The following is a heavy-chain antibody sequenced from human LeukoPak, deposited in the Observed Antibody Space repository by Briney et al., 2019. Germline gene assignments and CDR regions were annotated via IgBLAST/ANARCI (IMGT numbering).Heavy chain of an antibody. J-gene: IGHJ6*02. V-gene: IGHV3-53*01. CDR2: IYSGGST. CDR1: GFTFCSYA. D-gene: IGHD6-19*01. CDR3: ARDRSGFRGYYYYGMDV. Sequence: GGSLRLSCAASGFTFCSYAISWGRQAPGEGVGGGSVIYSGGSTYYADSVKGRFTISRDNSKNTLYLQMNSLRAEDTAVYYCARDRSGFRGYYYYGMDVWGQGTTVTVSS.